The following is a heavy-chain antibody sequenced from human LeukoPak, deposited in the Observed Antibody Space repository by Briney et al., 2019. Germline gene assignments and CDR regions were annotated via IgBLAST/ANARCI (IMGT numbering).Heavy chain of an antibody. CDR2: IKHDGSEK. CDR1: GFTFSSYW. Sequence: PGGSLRLSCAASGFTFSSYWMNWARQAPGKGLEWVASIKHDGSEKYYVDSVRGRFTISRDNTMNSLYLQMSSLRAEDTAVYYCATDRGWRTSGYYLYYFEYWAREPWSPTPQ. V-gene: IGHV3-7*01. J-gene: IGHJ4*02. D-gene: IGHD3-3*01. CDR3: ATDRGWRTSGYYLYYFEY.